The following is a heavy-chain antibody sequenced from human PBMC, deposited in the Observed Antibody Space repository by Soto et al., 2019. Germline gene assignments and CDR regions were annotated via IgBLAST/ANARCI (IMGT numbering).Heavy chain of an antibody. CDR1: GFTLSNYA. CDR2: ISSDSRYI. D-gene: IGHD2-8*02. Sequence: EVQLVESGGGLVQPGGSLRLSCAASGFTLSNYAVNWVRQAPGKGLEWVSYISSDSRYIYYGDSVKGRFTISRDNARSSVYLQMNSLRDQDTAVYYCARIKLVEYFFINVDVYDMDVWGQGTTVTVSS. J-gene: IGHJ6*02. CDR3: ARIKLVEYFFINVDVYDMDV. V-gene: IGHV3-48*02.